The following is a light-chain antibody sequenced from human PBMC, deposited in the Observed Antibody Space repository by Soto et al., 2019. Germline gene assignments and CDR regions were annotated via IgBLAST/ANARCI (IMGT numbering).Light chain of an antibody. CDR1: SSNIGAGYD. J-gene: IGLJ3*02. CDR2: GNS. CDR3: QSYDSSNWV. Sequence: QSVLTQPPSVSGAPGQRVTISCTGSSSNIGAGYDVHWYQQLPGTAPKLLIYGNSNRPSGVPDRFSGSKSGTSASLAITGLQAEDEADYYYQSYDSSNWVFGGGTKVTVL. V-gene: IGLV1-40*01.